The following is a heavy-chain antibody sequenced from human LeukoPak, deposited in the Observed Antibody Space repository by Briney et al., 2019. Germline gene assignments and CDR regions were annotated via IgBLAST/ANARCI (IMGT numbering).Heavy chain of an antibody. CDR2: ISSSSSYI. D-gene: IGHD6-6*01. CDR3: GRRGAYSSSSQVDS. CDR1: GFTFSTYG. J-gene: IGHJ4*02. Sequence: PGGSLRLSCAASGFTFSTYGMTWVRQAPGKGLEWVSSISSSSSYIYYADSVKGRFTISRDNAKHSLYLQMNSLRAEDTAVYYCGRRGAYSSSSQVDSWGQGTLVTVSS. V-gene: IGHV3-21*01.